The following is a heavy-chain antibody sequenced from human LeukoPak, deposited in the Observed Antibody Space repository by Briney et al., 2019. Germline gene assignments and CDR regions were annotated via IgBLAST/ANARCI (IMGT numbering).Heavy chain of an antibody. D-gene: IGHD5-18*01. J-gene: IGHJ4*02. CDR2: LYIGGNT. CDR3: MTAAGYNFGQY. V-gene: IGHV3-23*05. CDR1: GFAFSSYA. Sequence: GGSLRLSCVASGFAFSSYAMHWVRQAPGKGLEWVSALYIGGNTYYADSVRGRFTISRDNSKNTLYLQMNSLRAEDTAIYYCMTAAGYNFGQYWGQGTLVTVSS.